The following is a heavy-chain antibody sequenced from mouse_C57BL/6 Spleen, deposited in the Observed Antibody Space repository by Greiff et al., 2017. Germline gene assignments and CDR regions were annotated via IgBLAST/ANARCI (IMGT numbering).Heavy chain of an antibody. D-gene: IGHD1-1*01. J-gene: IGHJ3*01. Sequence: VKLQASGAELVKPGASVKISCKASGYAFSSYWMNWVKQRPGKGLEWIGQIYPGDGDTNYNGKFKGKATLTADKSSSTAYMQLSSLTSEDSAVYFCARDYGSSYEAWFAYWGQGTLVTVSA. CDR3: ARDYGSSYEAWFAY. CDR2: IYPGDGDT. V-gene: IGHV1-80*01. CDR1: GYAFSSYW.